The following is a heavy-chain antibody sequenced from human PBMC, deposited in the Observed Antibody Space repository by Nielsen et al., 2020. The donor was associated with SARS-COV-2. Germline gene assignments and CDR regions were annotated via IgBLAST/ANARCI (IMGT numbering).Heavy chain of an antibody. V-gene: IGHV3-74*01. CDR3: AKVGQLAYYFDY. CDR2: INSDGSST. CDR1: GFTFSSYW. D-gene: IGHD6-6*01. Sequence: GGSLRLSCAASGFTFSSYWMHWVRQAPGKGLVWVSRINSDGSSTSYADSVKGRFTISRDNSKNTLYLQMNSLRAEDTAVYYCAKVGQLAYYFDYWGQGTLVTVSS. J-gene: IGHJ4*02.